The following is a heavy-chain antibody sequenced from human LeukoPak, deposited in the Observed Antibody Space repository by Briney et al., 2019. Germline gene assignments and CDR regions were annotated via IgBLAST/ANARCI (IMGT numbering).Heavy chain of an antibody. Sequence: GGSLRLSCAASGFTFSSYEMNWVRQAPGKGLEWVSYISSSGSTIYYADSVKGRFTISRDNAKNSLYLQMNSLSAEDTAVYYCARDTISGTNPFDYWGQGTLVTVSS. D-gene: IGHD1-20*01. CDR3: ARDTISGTNPFDY. CDR2: ISSSGSTI. CDR1: GFTFSSYE. J-gene: IGHJ4*02. V-gene: IGHV3-48*03.